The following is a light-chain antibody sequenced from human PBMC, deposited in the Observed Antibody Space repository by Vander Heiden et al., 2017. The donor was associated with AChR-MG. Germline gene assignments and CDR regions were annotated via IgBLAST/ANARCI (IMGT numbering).Light chain of an antibody. V-gene: IGKV1-5*03. CDR2: KAS. J-gene: IGKJ2*01. CDR3: HQYNVYPYT. Sequence: IQMPQSPSTLSASVGNRVTITCRASQTISSWLAWYQQKPGKAPKLLIYKASSLESGVPSRFSGSASGTEFTLTISSLQPDDFATYYCHQYNVYPYTFGQGTKLEIK. CDR1: QTISSW.